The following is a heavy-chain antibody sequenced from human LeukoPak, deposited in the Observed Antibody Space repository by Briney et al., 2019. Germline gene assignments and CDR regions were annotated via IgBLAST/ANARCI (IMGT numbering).Heavy chain of an antibody. V-gene: IGHV4-59*11. J-gene: IGHJ4*02. CDR1: GGSISSHY. D-gene: IGHD3-22*01. CDR2: IYYSGST. CDR3: ARDHDGSGYYFYY. Sequence: PSETLSLTCAVSGGSISSHYWNWIRQPPGKGLEWIGNIYYSGSTNYNPSLKSRVTISIDTSKTQFSLKLSSVTAADTAVYYCARDHDGSGYYFYYWGQGTLVTVSS.